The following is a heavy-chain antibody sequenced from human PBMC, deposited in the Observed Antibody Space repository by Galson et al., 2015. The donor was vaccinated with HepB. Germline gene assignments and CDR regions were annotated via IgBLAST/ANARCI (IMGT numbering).Heavy chain of an antibody. D-gene: IGHD3-3*01. Sequence: SVKVSCKASGYTFTGYYMHWVRQAPGQGLEWMGWINPNSGGTNYAQKFQGRVTMTRDTSISTAYMELSRLRSDDTAVYYCARLGYYDFWSGHFDYWGQGTLVTVSS. CDR1: GYTFTGYY. CDR3: ARLGYYDFWSGHFDY. CDR2: INPNSGGT. J-gene: IGHJ4*02. V-gene: IGHV1-2*02.